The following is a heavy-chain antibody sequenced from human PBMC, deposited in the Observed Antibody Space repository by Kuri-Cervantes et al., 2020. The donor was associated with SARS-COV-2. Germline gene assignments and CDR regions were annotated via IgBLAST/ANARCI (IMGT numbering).Heavy chain of an antibody. CDR2: ISSSGSTI. V-gene: IGHV3-48*03. CDR3: ARRLEYDFWSGPLDAFDI. CDR1: GFTFSSYK. D-gene: IGHD3-3*01. Sequence: LSLTCAASGFTFSSYKMNWVRQAPGEGLEWVSYISSSGSTIYYADSVKGRFIISRDNAKNSLYLQMNSLRAEDTAVYYCARRLEYDFWSGPLDAFDIWGQGTMVTVSS. J-gene: IGHJ3*02.